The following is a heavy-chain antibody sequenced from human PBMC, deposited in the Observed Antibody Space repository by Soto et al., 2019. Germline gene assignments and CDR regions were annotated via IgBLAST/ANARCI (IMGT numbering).Heavy chain of an antibody. Sequence: SETLSLTCSVSGGPITSSFWSWIRQPVGKGLEWIGRIYTRGSPNYNPSLKSRVTMSVDTSTNQFSLKLRSVTPADTAVYYCANSPIMGVEVAAHFDNWGQGILVTVSS. CDR1: GGPITSSF. V-gene: IGHV4-4*07. CDR2: IYTRGSP. D-gene: IGHD3-16*01. CDR3: ANSPIMGVEVAAHFDN. J-gene: IGHJ4*02.